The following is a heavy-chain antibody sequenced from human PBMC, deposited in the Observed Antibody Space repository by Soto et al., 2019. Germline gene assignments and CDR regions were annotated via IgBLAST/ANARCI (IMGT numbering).Heavy chain of an antibody. Sequence: GGSLRLSCAASGFTFSTYAMIWVRQAPGKGLEWVSVITGDGSSTIFVDSVKGRFIISRDNVKNTVYLQMHSLRAEDTAVYYCTRPRYDGSGTPFDHWGQGTLVTVSS. CDR1: GFTFSTYA. J-gene: IGHJ4*02. D-gene: IGHD3-22*01. CDR2: ITGDGSST. V-gene: IGHV3-74*01. CDR3: TRPRYDGSGTPFDH.